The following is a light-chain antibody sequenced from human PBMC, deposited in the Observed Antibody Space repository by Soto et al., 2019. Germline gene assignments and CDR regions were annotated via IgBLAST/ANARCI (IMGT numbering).Light chain of an antibody. CDR3: AAWDDSLSVL. Sequence: QSVLTQPPSASGTPGQRVTISCSGSSSNIEKNYVYWYQQLPGTAPKLLIYRNNQRPSGVPDRFSGSKSGTSASLAISGLRSEDEAVYYCAAWDDSLSVLFGGGTKVTVL. V-gene: IGLV1-47*01. CDR1: SSNIEKNY. J-gene: IGLJ3*02. CDR2: RNN.